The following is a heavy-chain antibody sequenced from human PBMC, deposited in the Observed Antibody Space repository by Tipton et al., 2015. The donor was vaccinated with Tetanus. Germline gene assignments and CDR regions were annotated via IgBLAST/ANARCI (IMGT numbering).Heavy chain of an antibody. Sequence: TLSLTCAVYGGSFSGYYWSWIRQPPGKGLEWIGEINHSGSTNYNPSLKSRVTISVDTSKNQFSLKLSSVTAADTAVYYCARGDYYDSSGYYWGKSYFDSWGQGTLVTVSS. CDR1: GGSFSGYY. D-gene: IGHD3-22*01. V-gene: IGHV4-34*01. J-gene: IGHJ4*02. CDR2: INHSGST. CDR3: ARGDYYDSSGYYWGKSYFDS.